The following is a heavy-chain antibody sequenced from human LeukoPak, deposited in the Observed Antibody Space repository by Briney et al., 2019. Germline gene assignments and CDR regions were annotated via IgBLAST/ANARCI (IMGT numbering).Heavy chain of an antibody. CDR1: GFTFSTYS. J-gene: IGHJ4*02. CDR2: ISYDGSSK. V-gene: IGHV3-30-3*01. CDR3: VRTNYYNTSGYYWAFDY. D-gene: IGHD3-22*01. Sequence: GGSLRLSCAASGFTFSTYSMHWVRQAPGKGLEWVALISYDGSSKYYADSVKGRFTISRDNSKNALYLQINSLRAEDTAVYYCVRTNYYNTSGYYWAFDYWGQGTLVTVSS.